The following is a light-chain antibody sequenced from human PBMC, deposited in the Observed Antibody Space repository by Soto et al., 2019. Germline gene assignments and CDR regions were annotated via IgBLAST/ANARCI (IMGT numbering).Light chain of an antibody. V-gene: IGKV3-20*01. CDR3: EHYGSSPPLFT. J-gene: IGKJ3*01. Sequence: EIVLTQSPGTLSLSPGERATLSCRASQSVSSSYLAWYQQKPGQAPRLLIYGASSRATGIPARFSGSGSGTDFDLTISSLEPEDFAVYSCEHYGSSPPLFTFGPGTKVDIK. CDR1: QSVSSSY. CDR2: GAS.